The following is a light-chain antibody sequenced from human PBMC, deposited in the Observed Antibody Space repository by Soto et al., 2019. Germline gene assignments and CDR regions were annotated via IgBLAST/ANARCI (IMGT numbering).Light chain of an antibody. CDR3: KHYNSYSEA. CDR1: QTISSW. Sequence: DIHMTQSPSTLSGSVGDRVTITCRASQTISSWLAWYQQKPGKAPKLLIYKASTLKSGVPSRFSGSGSGTEFTLTIRSLQPDDFATYYCKHYNSYSEAFGQGTKVDIK. J-gene: IGKJ1*01. V-gene: IGKV1-5*03. CDR2: KAS.